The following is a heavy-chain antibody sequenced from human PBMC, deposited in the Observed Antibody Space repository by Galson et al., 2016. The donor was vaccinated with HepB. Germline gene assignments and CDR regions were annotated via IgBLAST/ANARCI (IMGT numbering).Heavy chain of an antibody. CDR2: IFSGDAT. Sequence: SLRLSCAASGFSVSGKYMSWARQAPGKGLEWVSAIFSGDATYYRDSVKGRFTISRDTSKNTLYLQMNNLRAEGTAIYYCECYSDPFDIWGQGTMVTVSS. CDR3: ECYSDPFDI. D-gene: IGHD3-10*01. CDR1: GFSVSGKY. J-gene: IGHJ3*02. V-gene: IGHV3-53*01.